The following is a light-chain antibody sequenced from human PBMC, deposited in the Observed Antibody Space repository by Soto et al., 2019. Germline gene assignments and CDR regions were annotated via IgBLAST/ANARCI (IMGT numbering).Light chain of an antibody. J-gene: IGLJ1*01. CDR1: SSNIGAGYD. Sequence: QSVLTQPPSVSGAPGQRVTISCTGSSSNIGAGYDVHWYQQLPGTGPKLLIYGNSNRPSGVPDRFSGSKSGTSASLAITGLQAEDEADYYCQSYDSSLSGYVFGTGTKVTV. CDR3: QSYDSSLSGYV. CDR2: GNS. V-gene: IGLV1-40*01.